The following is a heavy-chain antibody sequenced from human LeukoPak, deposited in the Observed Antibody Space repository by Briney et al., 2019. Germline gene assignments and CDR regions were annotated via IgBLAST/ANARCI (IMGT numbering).Heavy chain of an antibody. CDR3: TKRVKYGGTWDHFAD. Sequence: PGGSLRLSRAVSGFTFDNYRMSWVRQAPGKGLEWVSTVNADGGNTYYADSVKGRFTISRDNSKSTLILQMNSLRVEDTALYYCTKRVKYGGTWDHFADWGQGTLVTVSS. J-gene: IGHJ4*02. CDR1: GFTFDNYR. D-gene: IGHD1-26*01. V-gene: IGHV3-23*01. CDR2: VNADGGNT.